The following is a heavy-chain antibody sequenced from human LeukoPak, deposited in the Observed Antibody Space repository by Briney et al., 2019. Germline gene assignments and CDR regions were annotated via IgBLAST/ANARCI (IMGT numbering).Heavy chain of an antibody. CDR3: ARDHPSSGPFDY. Sequence: ASVNVSDKPSDYTVTSYAISRVRQAPGHGLGWLGGISAYNGNTDYAQTLPGRVTITTATSTSTAYMELWSPRSDDTAVYYCARDHPSSGPFDYWGQGTLVTVSS. J-gene: IGHJ4*02. CDR2: ISAYNGNT. CDR1: DYTVTSYA. V-gene: IGHV1-18*01. D-gene: IGHD6-19*01.